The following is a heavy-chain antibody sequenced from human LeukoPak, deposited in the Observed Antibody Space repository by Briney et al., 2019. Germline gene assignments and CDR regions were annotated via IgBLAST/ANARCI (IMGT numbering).Heavy chain of an antibody. CDR1: GGSVSSSNW. J-gene: IGHJ5*02. D-gene: IGHD2-2*01. CDR2: IYHSGST. Sequence: SETLSLTCAVSGGSVSSSNWWSWVRQPPGKGLEWIGEIYHSGSTNYNPSLKSRVTISVDRSKNQLSLNLRSVTAADTAVYYCARRLRYCSDTRCSDWFDPWGQGTLVTVSS. V-gene: IGHV4-4*02. CDR3: ARRLRYCSDTRCSDWFDP.